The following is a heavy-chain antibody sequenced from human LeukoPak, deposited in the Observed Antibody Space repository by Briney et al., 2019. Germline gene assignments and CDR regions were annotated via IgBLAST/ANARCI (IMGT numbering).Heavy chain of an antibody. CDR2: ISTSSTYI. D-gene: IGHD2-21*02. CDR1: GFTFGIHG. J-gene: IGHJ4*02. V-gene: IGHV3-21*06. CDR3: ARDRCSNSDCHFDY. Sequence: PGGSLRLSCVGSGFTFGIHGMNWVRQAPGKGLEWVSFISTSSTYIKYADSLKGRFTVSRDNVKSSLYLQMSSLTAEDTAVYYCARDRCSNSDCHFDYWGQGTLVTVSS.